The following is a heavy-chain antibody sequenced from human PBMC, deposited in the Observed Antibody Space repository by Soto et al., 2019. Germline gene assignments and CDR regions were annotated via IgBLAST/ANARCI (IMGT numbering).Heavy chain of an antibody. Sequence: GESLKISCKASGYSFTSYWIVWVRQMPGKGLEWMGIIYPGDSDTRYSPSFQGQVTISADKSISTAYLQWSSLKASDTAMYYWARRLGYCSGGSCYPRRYFDYWGQGTLVTVSS. D-gene: IGHD2-15*01. V-gene: IGHV5-51*01. CDR2: IYPGDSDT. CDR1: GYSFTSYW. J-gene: IGHJ4*02. CDR3: ARRLGYCSGGSCYPRRYFDY.